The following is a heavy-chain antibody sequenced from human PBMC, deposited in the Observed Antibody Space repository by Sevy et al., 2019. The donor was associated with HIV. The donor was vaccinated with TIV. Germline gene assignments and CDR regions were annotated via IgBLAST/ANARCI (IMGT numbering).Heavy chain of an antibody. J-gene: IGHJ3*02. CDR3: AREDHYTLGYGSGSAHAFDI. CDR2: IYPGDSDT. CDR1: GYSFTSYW. V-gene: IGHV5-51*01. Sequence: GESLKISCKGSGYSFTSYWIGWVRQMPGKGLEWMGIIYPGDSDTRYSPSFQGQVTISADKSISTAYLQWSSLKASDTAMYYCAREDHYTLGYGSGSAHAFDIWGQGTMVTVSS. D-gene: IGHD3-10*01.